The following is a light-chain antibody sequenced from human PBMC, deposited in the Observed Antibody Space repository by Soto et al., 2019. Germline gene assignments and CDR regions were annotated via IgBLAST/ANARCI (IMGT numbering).Light chain of an antibody. Sequence: QSALTQPASVSGSPGQSITISCTGTSSDVGGYNYVSWYQQHPARAPKLMIYDVSDRPSGVSNRFSGSKSGNTASLTISGLQAEDEADYYCSSYTSSSTLMVFGGGTKHTVL. CDR3: SSYTSSSTLMV. V-gene: IGLV2-14*01. CDR1: SSDVGGYNY. CDR2: DVS. J-gene: IGLJ2*01.